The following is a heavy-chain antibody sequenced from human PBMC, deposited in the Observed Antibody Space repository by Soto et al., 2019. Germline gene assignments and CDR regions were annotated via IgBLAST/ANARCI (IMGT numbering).Heavy chain of an antibody. J-gene: IGHJ3*02. CDR3: ARDRTNGLYSNDAFDI. CDR1: GFTFSIYT. D-gene: IGHD4-4*01. Sequence: GGSLRLSCAASGFTFSIYTMNWVRQAPGKGLEWVSSISSGSTYISYADSVKGRFIISRDNAKNSLYLQMISLGVEDTAVYYCARDRTNGLYSNDAFDIWGQGTMVTVS. V-gene: IGHV3-21*06. CDR2: ISSGSTYI.